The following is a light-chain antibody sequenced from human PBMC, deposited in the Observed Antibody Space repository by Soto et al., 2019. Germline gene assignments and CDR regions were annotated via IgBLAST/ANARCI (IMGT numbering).Light chain of an antibody. CDR3: QSYDSSLSGWV. V-gene: IGLV1-40*01. Sequence: QSVLTQPPSVSGAPGQRVTISCTGDSSNIGAGFDVHWYQQLPGTAPKLLIYGNNNRPSGVPDRFSGSKSGTSASLAITGLQAEDEADYYCQSYDSSLSGWVFGGGTKLTVL. CDR1: SSNIGAGFD. CDR2: GNN. J-gene: IGLJ3*02.